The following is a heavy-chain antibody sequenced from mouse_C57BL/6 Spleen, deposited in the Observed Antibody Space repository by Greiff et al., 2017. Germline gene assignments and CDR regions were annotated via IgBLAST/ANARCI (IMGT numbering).Heavy chain of an antibody. Sequence: VQLQQSGPELVKPGASVKISCKASGYAFSSSWMNWVKQRPGKGLEWIGRIYPGDGDTNYNGKFKGKATLTADESSSTAYMQLSSLTSEDSAVYFCARPYYSNPYYFDYWGQGTTLTVSS. V-gene: IGHV1-82*01. CDR1: GYAFSSSW. D-gene: IGHD2-5*01. CDR2: IYPGDGDT. CDR3: ARPYYSNPYYFDY. J-gene: IGHJ2*01.